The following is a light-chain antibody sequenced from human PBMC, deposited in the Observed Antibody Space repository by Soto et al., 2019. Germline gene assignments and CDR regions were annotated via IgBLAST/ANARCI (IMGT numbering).Light chain of an antibody. CDR3: QQYGRSPR. V-gene: IGKV3-20*01. J-gene: IGKJ5*01. CDR1: QSISSSY. CDR2: DAS. Sequence: EIVLTQSPGTLSLSPGERATLSCRASQSISSSYLAWHQQKPGQPPRLLIYDASTRATGIPDRFSGSGSGTDFTLTISRLESEDFAVYYCQQYGRSPRFGQGTRLEIK.